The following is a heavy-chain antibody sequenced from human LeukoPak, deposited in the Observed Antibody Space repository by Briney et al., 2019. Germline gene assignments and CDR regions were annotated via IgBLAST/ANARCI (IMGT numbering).Heavy chain of an antibody. Sequence: SETLSLTCTVSGASINSYYWNWIRQYAGKGLEWIGRIYTSGGTDYNPSLKSRVTMSLDTSKNHLSLKMTSVTAADTAIYYCARDKGYQLLRGGEYFDYWGQGTLVTVSS. V-gene: IGHV4-4*07. CDR3: ARDKGYQLLRGGEYFDY. CDR1: GASINSYY. CDR2: IYTSGGT. D-gene: IGHD2-15*01. J-gene: IGHJ4*02.